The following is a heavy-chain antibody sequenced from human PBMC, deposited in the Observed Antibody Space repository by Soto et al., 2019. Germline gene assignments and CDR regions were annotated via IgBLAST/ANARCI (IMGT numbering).Heavy chain of an antibody. D-gene: IGHD6-13*01. CDR1: GGTFSSYA. J-gene: IGHJ4*02. CDR3: ARAPAAGSGLFDY. Sequence: GASVKVSCKASGGTFSSYAISWVRQAPGQGLEWMGGIIPIFGTANYAQKFQGRVTITADESTSTAYMELSSLRSEDTAVYYCARAPAAGSGLFDYWGQGTLVTVSS. CDR2: IIPIFGTA. V-gene: IGHV1-69*13.